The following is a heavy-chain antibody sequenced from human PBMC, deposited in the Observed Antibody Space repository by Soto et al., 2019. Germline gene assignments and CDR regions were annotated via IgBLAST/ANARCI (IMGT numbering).Heavy chain of an antibody. CDR1: GFTFSSYA. J-gene: IGHJ2*01. Sequence: QVQLVESGGGVVQPGRSLRLSCAASGFTFSSYARHWVGQAPGKGLGWVAVISYDGSNKYYADSVKGRFTISRDNSKNTLYLHMNSLRAEDTAVYYCARDPLWGTAMVLWYFDLWGRGTLVTVSS. CDR2: ISYDGSNK. CDR3: ARDPLWGTAMVLWYFDL. V-gene: IGHV3-30-3*01. D-gene: IGHD5-18*01.